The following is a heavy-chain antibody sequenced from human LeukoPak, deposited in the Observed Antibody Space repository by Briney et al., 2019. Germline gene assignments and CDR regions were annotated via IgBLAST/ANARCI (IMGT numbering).Heavy chain of an antibody. D-gene: IGHD6-13*01. Sequence: GGSQTLSCAASGFTFSSYAMSWVRQAPGKGLEWVSAISGSGGSTYYADSVKGRFTISRDNSRNTLYLQVNSLRAEDTAVYYCAKTGAAPRDYYCGMDVWGQGTTVTVSS. J-gene: IGHJ6*02. V-gene: IGHV3-23*01. CDR2: ISGSGGST. CDR3: AKTGAAPRDYYCGMDV. CDR1: GFTFSSYA.